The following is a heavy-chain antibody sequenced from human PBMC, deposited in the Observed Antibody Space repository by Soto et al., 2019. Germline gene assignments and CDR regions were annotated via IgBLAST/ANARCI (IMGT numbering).Heavy chain of an antibody. J-gene: IGHJ6*02. CDR3: ASGGNGGASSYYYYYYGMDV. V-gene: IGHV1-69*01. Sequence: QVQLVQSGAEVKKPGSSVKVSCKASGGTFSSYAISWVRQAPGQGLEWMGGIIPIFGTANYAQKFQGRVTITADVSTSTAYMELSSLRSEDTAVYYCASGGNGGASSYYYYYYGMDVWGQGTTVTVSS. CDR2: IIPIFGTA. CDR1: GGTFSSYA. D-gene: IGHD6-6*01.